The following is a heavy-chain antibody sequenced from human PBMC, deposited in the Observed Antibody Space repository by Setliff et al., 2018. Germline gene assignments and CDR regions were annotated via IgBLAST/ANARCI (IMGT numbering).Heavy chain of an antibody. V-gene: IGHV3-11*04. D-gene: IGHD6-13*01. CDR3: ARASYSSSWTYFDY. CDR2: ISSSGSTI. Sequence: GESLKISCAASGFTFSDYYMSWIRQAPGKGLEWVSYISSSGSTIYYADSVKGRFTISWDNAKNSLYLQMNSLRAEDTAVYYCARASYSSSWTYFDYWGQGTLVTVSS. J-gene: IGHJ4*02. CDR1: GFTFSDYY.